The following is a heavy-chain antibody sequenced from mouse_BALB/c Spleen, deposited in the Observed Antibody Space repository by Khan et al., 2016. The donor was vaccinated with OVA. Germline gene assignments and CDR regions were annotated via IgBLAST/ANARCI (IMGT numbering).Heavy chain of an antibody. CDR2: MFPGDGST. J-gene: IGHJ3*01. CDR1: GYTFTSYD. D-gene: IGHD2-14*01. Sequence: QVQLKQSGAELVKPGASVKLSCKASGYTFTSYDINWVRQRPEQGLEWIGWMFPGDGSTKYNENFKGKATLTTDKSSSTAYMQLSRLTSEDSGAYFCARGGYGVFAYWGQGTLVTVSA. V-gene: IGHV1-85*01. CDR3: ARGGYGVFAY.